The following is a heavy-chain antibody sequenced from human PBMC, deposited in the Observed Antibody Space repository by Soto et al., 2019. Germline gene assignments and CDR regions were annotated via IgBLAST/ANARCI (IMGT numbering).Heavy chain of an antibody. V-gene: IGHV3-33*01. CDR2: IWYDGSNK. CDR1: GFTFSSYG. D-gene: IGHD3-3*01. Sequence: GGSLRLSCAASGFTFSSYGMHWVRQAPGKGLEWVAVIWYDGSNKYYADSVKGRFTISRDNSKNTLYLQMNSLRAEDTAVYYCARDSTTIFGRYGMDVWGQGTTVSVSS. J-gene: IGHJ6*02. CDR3: ARDSTTIFGRYGMDV.